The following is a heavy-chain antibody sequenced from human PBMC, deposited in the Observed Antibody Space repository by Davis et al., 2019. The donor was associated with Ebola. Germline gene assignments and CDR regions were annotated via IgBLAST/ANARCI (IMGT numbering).Heavy chain of an antibody. CDR2: IKQDGSEK. Sequence: GESLKISCAASGFTFSSYWMSWVRQAPGKGLEWVANIKQDGSEKYYVDSVKGRFTISRDNAKNSLYLQMNSLRAEDTAVYYCARSLVVITTLRKHYYYYGMDVWGQGTTVTVSS. D-gene: IGHD3-22*01. CDR3: ARSLVVITTLRKHYYYYGMDV. CDR1: GFTFSSYW. J-gene: IGHJ6*02. V-gene: IGHV3-7*03.